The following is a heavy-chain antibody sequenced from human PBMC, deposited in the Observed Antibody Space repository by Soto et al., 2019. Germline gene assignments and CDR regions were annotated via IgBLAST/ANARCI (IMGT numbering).Heavy chain of an antibody. J-gene: IGHJ6*02. D-gene: IGHD2-2*01. CDR3: ARYIPGVRYYGMDV. V-gene: IGHV3-23*01. CDR2: IGESGTPT. CDR1: GFIFSSYA. Sequence: EVQLLESGGGLEKPGGSLSLSWAASGFIFSSYAMKWFRQAPGRGLEWVSLIGESGTPTYYADSVKGRFTISRDNSGNTLFLEMYSLRAEDTAVYYCARYIPGVRYYGMDVWGQGTTVTVSS.